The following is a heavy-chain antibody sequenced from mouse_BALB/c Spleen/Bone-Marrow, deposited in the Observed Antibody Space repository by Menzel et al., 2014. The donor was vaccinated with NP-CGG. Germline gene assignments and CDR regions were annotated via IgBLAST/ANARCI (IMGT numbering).Heavy chain of an antibody. CDR2: INPDSSTI. D-gene: IGHD2-3*01. CDR1: AVDFSIYW. J-gene: IGHJ3*01. V-gene: IGHV4-1*02. Sequence: PAAAVDFSIYWMSWVRQAPGKGLEWIGEINPDSSTINYTPSLKDKFIISRDNAKNTLYLQMSKVRSEDTALYYCARLGYYSTFAYWGQGTLVTVSA. CDR3: ARLGYYSTFAY.